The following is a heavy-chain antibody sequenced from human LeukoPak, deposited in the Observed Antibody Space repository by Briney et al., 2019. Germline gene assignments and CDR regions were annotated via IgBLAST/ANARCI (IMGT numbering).Heavy chain of an antibody. V-gene: IGHV1-18*01. CDR3: AVVPAATDAFDI. J-gene: IGHJ3*02. CDR2: ISAYNGNT. D-gene: IGHD2-2*01. Sequence: ASVKVSCKASGYTFTSYGISWVRQAPGQGLEWMGWISAYNGNTNYAQKLQGRVTMTTDTSTSTAYMELRSLRSDDTAVYYRAVVPAATDAFDIWGQGTMVTVSS. CDR1: GYTFTSYG.